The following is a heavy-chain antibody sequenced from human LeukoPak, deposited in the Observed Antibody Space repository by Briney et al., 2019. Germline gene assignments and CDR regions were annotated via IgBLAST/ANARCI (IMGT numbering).Heavy chain of an antibody. CDR3: ARIALTGTTHYYFDY. J-gene: IGHJ4*02. D-gene: IGHD1-7*01. Sequence: GGSLRLSCAASGFTFDDYGMSWVRQAPGKGLEWVSGINWNGGSTGYADSVKGRFTISRDNAKNSLYLQMNSLRAEDTALYYSARIALTGTTHYYFDYWGQGTLVTVSS. CDR2: INWNGGST. V-gene: IGHV3-20*04. CDR1: GFTFDDYG.